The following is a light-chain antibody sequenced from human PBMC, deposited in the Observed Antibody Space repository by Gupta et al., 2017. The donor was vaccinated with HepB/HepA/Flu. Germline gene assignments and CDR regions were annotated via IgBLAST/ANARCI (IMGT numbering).Light chain of an antibody. CDR2: GAS. J-gene: IGKJ1*01. CDR3: HHENKSPWT. V-gene: IGKV3-20*01. CDR1: QSVSSSY. Sequence: EIVLTQSPGTLSLSPGERATLSCRASQSVSSSYLAWYQQKPGQAPRLLIYGASSRATGIPDRFSGSGSGTEFTLTISRREPEDFAVYYCHHENKSPWTFGQGTKVEIK.